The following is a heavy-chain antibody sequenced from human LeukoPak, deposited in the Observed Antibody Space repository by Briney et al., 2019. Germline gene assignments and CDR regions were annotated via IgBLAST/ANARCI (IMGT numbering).Heavy chain of an antibody. CDR1: GYTFTTYG. J-gene: IGHJ4*02. D-gene: IGHD2-8*01. Sequence: GASVKVSCKXSGYTFTTYGISWVRQAPGQGLEWMGWISPYNGNTNYVQKLQGRVTVTTDTSTSTAYMELRSLRSDDTAVYYCTRTVLDCANGVCYDYWGQGTLVTVSS. CDR2: ISPYNGNT. V-gene: IGHV1-18*01. CDR3: TRTVLDCANGVCYDY.